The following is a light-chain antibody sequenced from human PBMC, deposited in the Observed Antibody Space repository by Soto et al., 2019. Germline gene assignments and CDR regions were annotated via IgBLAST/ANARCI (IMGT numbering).Light chain of an antibody. CDR3: QNFDSAPQT. Sequence: IQMTQSPSTLSASVGDTVTITCRASQSISVSLAWYQQKPGKAPNLLIYDASTLQGGVPSRFSGSGSGTEFTLTVTSLQPEDFATYFCQNFDSAPQTFGQGTKVEIK. CDR1: QSISVS. J-gene: IGKJ1*01. CDR2: DAS. V-gene: IGKV1-5*01.